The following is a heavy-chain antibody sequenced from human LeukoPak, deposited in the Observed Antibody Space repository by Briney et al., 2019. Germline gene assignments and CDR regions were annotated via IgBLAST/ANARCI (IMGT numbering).Heavy chain of an antibody. V-gene: IGHV3-53*01. J-gene: IGHJ3*02. D-gene: IGHD1-26*01. Sequence: RSGGSLRLSCAASGFTVSSNYMSWVRQAPGKGLEWVSVITSGGNTYYADSVKGRFTISRDSSKNTLYLQMNSLRAEDTAVYYCARGGDIVGDTRSAFDIWGQGTMVTVSS. CDR2: ITSGGNT. CDR3: ARGGDIVGDTRSAFDI. CDR1: GFTVSSNY.